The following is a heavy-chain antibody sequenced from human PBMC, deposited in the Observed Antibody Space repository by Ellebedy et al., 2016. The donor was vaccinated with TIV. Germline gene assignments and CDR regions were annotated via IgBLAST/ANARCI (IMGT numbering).Heavy chain of an antibody. CDR3: ARDGAGITGFDF. CDR2: IYYSGST. Sequence: LRLTXTVSGDSISSGNYYWSWIRQYPGRGLEWIGYIYYSGSTFYNPSLKSRVTISVDTSKNQFSLKVTSVTIADTATYFCARDGAGITGFDFWGQGLPVTVTS. J-gene: IGHJ4*02. D-gene: IGHD1-1*01. CDR1: GDSISSGNYY. V-gene: IGHV4-31*03.